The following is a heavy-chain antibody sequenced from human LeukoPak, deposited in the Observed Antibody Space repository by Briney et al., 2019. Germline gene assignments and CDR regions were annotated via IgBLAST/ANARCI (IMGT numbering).Heavy chain of an antibody. Sequence: PGGSLRLSCAASGFTFRDYYMSWIRQAPGKGLEWVSYISDIGTTTYYADSVKGRVTISRDNAKHSLYLQMNSLRAEDTAVYYCARRGDYMDVWGKGTMVTVSS. CDR3: ARRGDYMDV. V-gene: IGHV3-11*01. CDR2: ISDIGTTT. CDR1: GFTFRDYY. D-gene: IGHD3-10*01. J-gene: IGHJ6*03.